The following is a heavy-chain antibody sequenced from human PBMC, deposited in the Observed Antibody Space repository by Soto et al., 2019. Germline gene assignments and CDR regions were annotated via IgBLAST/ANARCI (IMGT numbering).Heavy chain of an antibody. V-gene: IGHV3-48*02. CDR3: ARDLRSSGYLPTPFDN. CDR1: GFSFSSYS. J-gene: IGHJ4*02. CDR2: ISSSSSTI. Sequence: CGCMRLSCAACGFSFSSYSMNWVRQAPGKGLEWVSYISSSSSTIYYADSVKGRFTISRDNAKNSLYLQMNSLRDEDTAVYYCARDLRSSGYLPTPFDNWGQGTLVTVSS. D-gene: IGHD3-22*01.